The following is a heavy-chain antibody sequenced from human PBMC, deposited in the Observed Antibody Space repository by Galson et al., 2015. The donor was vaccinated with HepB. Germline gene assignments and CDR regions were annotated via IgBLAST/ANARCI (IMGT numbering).Heavy chain of an antibody. Sequence: SLRLSCASSGFTFSSYGMHWVRQAPGKGLEWVAVISYDGSNKYYADSVKGRFTISRDNSKNTLYLQMNSLRAEDTAVYYCAKDRSSSGWYTVWRPEFDYWGQGTLVTVSS. CDR1: GFTFSSYG. J-gene: IGHJ4*02. CDR3: AKDRSSSGWYTVWRPEFDY. CDR2: ISYDGSNK. D-gene: IGHD6-19*01. V-gene: IGHV3-30*18.